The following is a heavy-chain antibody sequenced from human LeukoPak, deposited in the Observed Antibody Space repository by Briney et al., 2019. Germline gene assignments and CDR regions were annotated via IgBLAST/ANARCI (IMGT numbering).Heavy chain of an antibody. CDR2: IYSGGNT. Sequence: GGSLRLSCAASGLTVSSNCMSWVRQAPGKGLEWVSFIYSGGNTYYADSVKGRFAISRDNSKNTVHLQMNSLRAEDTAMYYCARRAGDYSHPYDYWGQGTLVTVSS. V-gene: IGHV3-53*01. CDR3: ARRAGDYSHPYDY. J-gene: IGHJ4*02. D-gene: IGHD3-22*01. CDR1: GLTVSSNC.